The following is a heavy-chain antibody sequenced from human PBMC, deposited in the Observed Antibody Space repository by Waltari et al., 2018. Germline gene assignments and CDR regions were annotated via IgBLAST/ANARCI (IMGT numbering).Heavy chain of an antibody. D-gene: IGHD6-13*01. CDR3: AGAYSSSWVFDY. Sequence: QVQLVESGGGVVQPGGSLRLSFAASGCTFSRYALPCCRQAPGKGLEWVAFIRYDGSNKYYADSVKGRFTISRDNSKNTLYLQMNSLRAEDTAVYYCAGAYSSSWVFDYWGQGTLVTVSS. J-gene: IGHJ4*02. CDR2: IRYDGSNK. CDR1: GCTFSRYA. V-gene: IGHV3-30*02.